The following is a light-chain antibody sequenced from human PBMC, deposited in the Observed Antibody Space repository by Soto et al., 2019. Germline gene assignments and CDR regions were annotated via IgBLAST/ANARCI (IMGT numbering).Light chain of an antibody. Sequence: QSALTQPASVSGSPGQSITISCTGTSSAIGSHNLVSWYQQHPGKAPKLMIYEGSKRPSGVSNRFSGSKSGNTASLTISGLQAEDEADYYCCSYAGSSTYVFGTGTKLTVL. CDR3: CSYAGSSTYV. V-gene: IGLV2-23*01. CDR1: SSAIGSHNL. CDR2: EGS. J-gene: IGLJ1*01.